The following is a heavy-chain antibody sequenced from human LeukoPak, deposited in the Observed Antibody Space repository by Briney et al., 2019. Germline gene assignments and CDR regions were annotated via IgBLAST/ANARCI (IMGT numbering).Heavy chain of an antibody. J-gene: IGHJ4*02. D-gene: IGHD3-10*02. Sequence: PGGSLRLSCAASGFTFSSYGMHWVRQAPGKGLEWVAVISYDGSNKYYADSVKGRFTISRDNSKNTLYLQMNSLRAEDTAVYYCAKSNVRGTWTTPFDYWGLGTLVTVSS. CDR1: GFTFSSYG. CDR3: AKSNVRGTWTTPFDY. V-gene: IGHV3-30*18. CDR2: ISYDGSNK.